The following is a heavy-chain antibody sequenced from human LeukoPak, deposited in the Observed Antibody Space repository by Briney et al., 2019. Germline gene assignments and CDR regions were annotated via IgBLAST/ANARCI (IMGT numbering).Heavy chain of an antibody. CDR3: ARGAIYCSGGSCYPNYFDY. CDR2: IIPILGIA. J-gene: IGHJ4*02. V-gene: IGHV1-69*02. CDR1: GGTFSSYT. D-gene: IGHD2-15*01. Sequence: GSSVKVSCKASGGTFSSYTISWVRQAPGQGLEWVGRIIPILGIANYAQKFQGRVTITADKSTSTAYMELSSLRSEDTAVYYCARGAIYCSGGSCYPNYFDYWGQGTLVTVSS.